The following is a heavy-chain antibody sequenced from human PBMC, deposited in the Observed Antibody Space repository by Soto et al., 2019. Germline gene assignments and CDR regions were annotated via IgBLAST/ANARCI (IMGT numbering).Heavy chain of an antibody. Sequence: PSETLSLTCAVSGGSISSDSYSWNWIRQPPGKGLEWIGYIYHSGNTYYNPSLKSRVTISVDRSKNQFSLNLSPVTAADTAVYYCARGGTAVTTGFDYWGQGTLVTVSS. D-gene: IGHD4-17*01. J-gene: IGHJ4*02. CDR3: ARGGTAVTTGFDY. CDR1: GGSISSDSYS. CDR2: IYHSGNT. V-gene: IGHV4-30-2*01.